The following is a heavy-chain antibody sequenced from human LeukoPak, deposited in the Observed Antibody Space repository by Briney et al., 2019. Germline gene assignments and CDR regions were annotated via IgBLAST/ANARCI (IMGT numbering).Heavy chain of an antibody. CDR3: ARRRDFWSYYYMDV. Sequence: PSQTLSLTCTVSGGSISSGGYYWSWIRQPPGKGLEWIGYIYHSGSTYYNPSLKSRVTISVDRSKNQFSLKLSSVTAADTAVYYCARRRDFWSYYYMDVWGKGTTVTVSS. J-gene: IGHJ6*03. D-gene: IGHD3-3*01. CDR2: IYHSGST. V-gene: IGHV4-30-2*01. CDR1: GGSISSGGYY.